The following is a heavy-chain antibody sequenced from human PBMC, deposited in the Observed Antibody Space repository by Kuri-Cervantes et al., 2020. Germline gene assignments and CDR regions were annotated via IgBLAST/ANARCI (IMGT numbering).Heavy chain of an antibody. CDR2: IYYSGST. V-gene: IGHV4-59*01. J-gene: IGHJ6*03. CDR1: GGSISSYY. Sequence: SETLSLICTVSGGSISSYYWSWIRQPPGKGLEWIGYIYYSGSTNHNPSLKSRVTISVDTSKNQFSLKLSSVTAADTAVYYCARVHQPYYYYMDVWGKGTTVTVSS. CDR3: ARVHQPYYYYMDV. D-gene: IGHD2-2*01.